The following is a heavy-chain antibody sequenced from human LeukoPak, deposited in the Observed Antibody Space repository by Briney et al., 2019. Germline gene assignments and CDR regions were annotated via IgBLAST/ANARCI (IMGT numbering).Heavy chain of an antibody. V-gene: IGHV1-18*01. J-gene: IGHJ4*02. CDR1: GFTFINYG. CDR2: ISAYNGNT. CDR3: SREYYSGSYYGVY. Sequence: ASVKVSCKASGFTFINYGITWVRQAPGQGLEWMGWISAYNGNTNYAQKLQGRVTMTGDTYTSTAYMELGILSTDETEIYYCSREYYSGSYYGVYWGQGTLVTVSS. D-gene: IGHD1-26*01.